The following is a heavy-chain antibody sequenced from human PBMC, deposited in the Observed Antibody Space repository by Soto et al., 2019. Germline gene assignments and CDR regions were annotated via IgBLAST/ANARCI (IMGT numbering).Heavy chain of an antibody. CDR1: GFTFNNYA. J-gene: IGHJ6*03. CDR2: ISGPGTTI. CDR3: ARRADSTSACMDV. V-gene: IGHV3-23*01. D-gene: IGHD2-21*01. Sequence: GGSLRLSCAASGFTFNNYAMRWVRQAPGKGLEWVSAISGPGTTIYYADSVKGRFTISRDNSKNTVFLQMSSLRDEDTAVYYCARRADSTSACMDVWGIGTTVTVSS.